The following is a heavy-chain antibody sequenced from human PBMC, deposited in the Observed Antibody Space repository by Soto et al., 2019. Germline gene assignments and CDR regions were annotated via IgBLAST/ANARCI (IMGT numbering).Heavy chain of an antibody. D-gene: IGHD4-17*01. CDR1: GFTFSNYN. Sequence: EVQLVESGGGLVKPGGSLRVSCAASGFTFSNYNMIWVRQAPGKGLEQVASISGSGSYIYYADSVRGRFTIARDNANKSLFLEMNSLRAEDTAVYFCARDLRGHYGPWGQETLVTVSS. CDR3: ARDLRGHYGP. J-gene: IGHJ3*01. CDR2: ISGSGSYI. V-gene: IGHV3-21*01.